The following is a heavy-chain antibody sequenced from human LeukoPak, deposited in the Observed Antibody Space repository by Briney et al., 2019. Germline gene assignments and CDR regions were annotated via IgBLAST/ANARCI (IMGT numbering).Heavy chain of an antibody. CDR2: ISYDGSDK. J-gene: IGHJ6*02. CDR3: ASKVLIGGSYSSGWYRPKNYYGMDV. V-gene: IGHV3-30-3*01. D-gene: IGHD6-19*01. Sequence: PGGSLRLSCAASGSTFSGYPTHWVRQTPGKGLEWVAVISYDGSDKHYADPVKGRFTISRDNSKNTVYLQMNSLRAEDTAVYYCASKVLIGGSYSSGWYRPKNYYGMDVWGQGTTVTVSS. CDR1: GSTFSGYP.